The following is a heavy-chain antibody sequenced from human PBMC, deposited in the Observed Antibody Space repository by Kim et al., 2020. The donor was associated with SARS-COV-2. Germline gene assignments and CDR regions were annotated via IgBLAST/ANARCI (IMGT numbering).Heavy chain of an antibody. J-gene: IGHJ4*02. D-gene: IGHD6-13*01. V-gene: IGHV3-30*02. Sequence: YVDSVKGRLTISRDNSKNALDLQMNSLRGEDTAVYYCAKDVRTEAAAQDYWGQGTLVTVSS. CDR3: AKDVRTEAAAQDY.